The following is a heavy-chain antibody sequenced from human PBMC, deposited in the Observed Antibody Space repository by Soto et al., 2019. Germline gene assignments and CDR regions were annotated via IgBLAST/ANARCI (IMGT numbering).Heavy chain of an antibody. Sequence: NPSETLSLTCTVSDDLISSYYWNWIRQPAGKGLEWIGRVSTNGATNYNPSLESRVTMSVDTSKNQFSLKLTSVTAADTAVYFCARADYEILTGSYAMDVWGQGTTVTVSS. J-gene: IGHJ6*02. CDR2: VSTNGAT. D-gene: IGHD3-9*01. CDR3: ARADYEILTGSYAMDV. V-gene: IGHV4-4*07. CDR1: DDLISSYY.